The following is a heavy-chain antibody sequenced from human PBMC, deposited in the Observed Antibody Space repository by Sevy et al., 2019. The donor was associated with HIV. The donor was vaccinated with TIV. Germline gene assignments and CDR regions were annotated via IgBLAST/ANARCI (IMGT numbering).Heavy chain of an antibody. Sequence: SGPTLVNPTQTLTLTCTFSGFSLSTSGVGVGWIRQPPGKALEWLAVIYWNDDQHYSPSLKSRLTITKDTSKNQVVLTMTNMDPVDTATYYCADRGGAHYYDSSGYYTRAEYFEHWGQGTLVTVSS. V-gene: IGHV2-5*01. CDR3: ADRGGAHYYDSSGYYTRAEYFEH. CDR1: GFSLSTSGVG. CDR2: IYWNDDQ. D-gene: IGHD3-22*01. J-gene: IGHJ1*01.